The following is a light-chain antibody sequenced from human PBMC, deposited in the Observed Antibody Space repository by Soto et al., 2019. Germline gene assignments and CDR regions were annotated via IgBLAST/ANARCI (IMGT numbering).Light chain of an antibody. CDR3: LQDYTYPRT. CDR2: ASS. Sequence: IQMTQSPSSLSASVGDRVTIACRASQGIRNALAWYQQRPGKAPTLLIYASSNLQAGVPSRFRGSGSGAEFTLTISNLQPEDSATYYCLQDYTYPRTFGQGTKVEI. J-gene: IGKJ1*01. CDR1: QGIRNA. V-gene: IGKV1-6*01.